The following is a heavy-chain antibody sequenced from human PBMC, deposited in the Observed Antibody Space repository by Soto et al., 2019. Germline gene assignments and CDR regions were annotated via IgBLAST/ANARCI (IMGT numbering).Heavy chain of an antibody. CDR2: IDPSDSYT. Sequence: PGESLKISCQTSDEIFNTYWITWVRQMPGRGLEWVGRIDPSDSYTTYNPSLKGHVILSVDKSMNTAYLQMNSLKTEDTAVYYCTRQHPYQDFDYWGQGTLVTVSS. CDR3: TRQHPYQDFDY. D-gene: IGHD2-2*01. V-gene: IGHV5-10-1*01. CDR1: DEIFNTYW. J-gene: IGHJ4*02.